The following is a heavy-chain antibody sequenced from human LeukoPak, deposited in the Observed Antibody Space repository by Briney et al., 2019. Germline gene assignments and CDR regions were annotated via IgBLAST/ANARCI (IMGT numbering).Heavy chain of an antibody. J-gene: IGHJ4*02. CDR2: ISSSSSYI. V-gene: IGHV3-21*01. Sequence: PGGSLRLSCAASGFTFSSYSMNWVRQAPGKGLEWVSSISSSSSYIYYADSVKGRFTISRDNAKNSLYLQMNSLRAEDTAVYYCASGSGGAQAYWGQGTLVTVSS. D-gene: IGHD3-16*01. CDR1: GFTFSSYS. CDR3: ASGSGGAQAY.